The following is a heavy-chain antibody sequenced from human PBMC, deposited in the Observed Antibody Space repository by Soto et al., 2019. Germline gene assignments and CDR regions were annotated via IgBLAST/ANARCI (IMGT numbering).Heavy chain of an antibody. D-gene: IGHD2-21*02. J-gene: IGHJ3*02. Sequence: EVQLVESGGGLVQPGGSLRLSCAASGFTFSSYWMSWVRQAPGKGLEWVANIKQDGSEKYYVDSVKGRFTISRDNAKNSLYLQMNSLRAEDTAVYYCARILRYCGGDCYPAFDIWGQGRMVTVSS. V-gene: IGHV3-7*05. CDR1: GFTFSSYW. CDR3: ARILRYCGGDCYPAFDI. CDR2: IKQDGSEK.